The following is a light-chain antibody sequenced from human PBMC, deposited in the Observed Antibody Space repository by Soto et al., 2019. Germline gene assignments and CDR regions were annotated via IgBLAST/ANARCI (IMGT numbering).Light chain of an antibody. CDR2: DAS. CDR3: QHHNTWPVS. Sequence: IVWRQSPDTLSLSPGERATLSCRASQSVSSYLAWYQQKPGQAPRLLIYDASNRATGIPDRFSGSGSGTDFTLTISRLEPEDFAVYYCQHHNTWPVSFCQGTRLEIK. CDR1: QSVSSY. J-gene: IGKJ5*01. V-gene: IGKV3-11*01.